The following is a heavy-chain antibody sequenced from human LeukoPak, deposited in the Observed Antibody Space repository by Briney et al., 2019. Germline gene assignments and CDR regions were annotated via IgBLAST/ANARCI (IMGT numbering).Heavy chain of an antibody. V-gene: IGHV3-30-3*01. Sequence: PGRSLRLSCAASGFTFSSYAMHWVRQAPGKGLEWVAVISYDGSNKYYADSVKGRFTISRDNSKNTLYLQMNSLRAEDTAVYYCARDQAWEVATNDAFDIWGQGTMVTVSS. CDR2: ISYDGSNK. D-gene: IGHD5-12*01. J-gene: IGHJ3*02. CDR3: ARDQAWEVATNDAFDI. CDR1: GFTFSSYA.